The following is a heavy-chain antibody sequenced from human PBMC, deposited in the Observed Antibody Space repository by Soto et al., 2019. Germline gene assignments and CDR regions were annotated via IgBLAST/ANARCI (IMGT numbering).Heavy chain of an antibody. CDR1: GFTFSSYA. CDR3: ARVRYSGYDWGDCFDY. D-gene: IGHD5-12*01. CDR2: ISGSGGST. V-gene: IGHV3-23*01. Sequence: EVQLLESGGGLVQPGGSLRLSCAASGFTFSSYAMSWVRQAPGKGLEWVSAISGSGGSTYYADSVKGRFTISRDNSKNTLYLQMNSLRAEDTAVYYCARVRYSGYDWGDCFDYWGQGTLVTVSS. J-gene: IGHJ4*02.